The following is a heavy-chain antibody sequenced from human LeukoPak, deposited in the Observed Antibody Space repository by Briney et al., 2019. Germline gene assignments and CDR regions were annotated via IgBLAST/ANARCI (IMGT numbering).Heavy chain of an antibody. J-gene: IGHJ4*02. CDR1: GGTFSSYA. Sequence: ASVKVSCKASGGTFSSYAISWVRQAPGQGLEWMGWISAYNGNTNYAQKLQGRVTMTTDTSTSTAYMELRSLRSDDTAVYYCARRIAAAATDYWGQGTLVTVSS. CDR3: ARRIAAAATDY. D-gene: IGHD6-13*01. V-gene: IGHV1-18*01. CDR2: ISAYNGNT.